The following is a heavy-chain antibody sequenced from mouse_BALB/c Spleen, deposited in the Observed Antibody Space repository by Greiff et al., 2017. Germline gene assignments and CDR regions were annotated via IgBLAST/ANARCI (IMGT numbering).Heavy chain of an antibody. V-gene: IGHV1-39*01. CDR1: GYSFTDYI. J-gene: IGHJ4*01. Sequence: VQLQQTGPELVKPGASVKISCKASGYSFTDYIMLWVKQSHGKSLEWIGNINPYYGSTSYNLKFKGKATLTVDKSSSTAYMQLNSLTSEDSAVYYCARSPQFITTVEGAMDYWGQGTSVTVSS. CDR3: ARSPQFITTVEGAMDY. D-gene: IGHD1-1*01. CDR2: INPYYGST.